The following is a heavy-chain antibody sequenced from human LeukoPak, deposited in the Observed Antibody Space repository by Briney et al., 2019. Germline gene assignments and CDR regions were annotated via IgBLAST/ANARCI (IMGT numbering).Heavy chain of an antibody. V-gene: IGHV1-46*01. J-gene: IGHJ5*02. CDR2: INPSTGST. D-gene: IGHD6-25*01. CDR1: GYTFTSCN. Sequence: ASVRVSCKASGYTFTSCNMHWVRQAPGRGLEWMGIINPSTGSTTYAQKFQDRVTMTRDTSTSTVYMDLSSLRSEDTAVYYCAREPAAGYNWFDPWGQGTLVTVSS. CDR3: AREPAAGYNWFDP.